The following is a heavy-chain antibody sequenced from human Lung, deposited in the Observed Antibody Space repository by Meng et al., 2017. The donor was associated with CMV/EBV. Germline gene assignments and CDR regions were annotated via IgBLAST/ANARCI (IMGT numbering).Heavy chain of an antibody. CDR2: FNPNSGGS. CDR1: GYTFTDYY. D-gene: IGHD4-11*01. CDR3: ARDLKGTIVRTSGLYGMDV. V-gene: IGHV1-2*02. Sequence: ASVKVSCKASGYTFTDYYILWVRQAPGQRLEWLGWFNPNSGGSNYAQKFQGRVTMTRDTSISTAYMEVSRLTSDDTAVYYCARDLKGTIVRTSGLYGMDVXGQGXTVTVSS. J-gene: IGHJ6*02.